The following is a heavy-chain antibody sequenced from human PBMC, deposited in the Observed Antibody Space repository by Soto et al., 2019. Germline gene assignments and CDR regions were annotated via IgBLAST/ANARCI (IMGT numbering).Heavy chain of an antibody. CDR1: GFTFSSYA. D-gene: IGHD6-19*01. Sequence: LRLSCAASGFTFSSYAMTWVRQAPGKGLEWVSAITASGVSTYYADSVKGRFAISRDNSKKTVHLHMNSLRAEDTAVYYCAKEVSVLQQWLGVMTVGMDVWGQGTTVTVSS. V-gene: IGHV3-23*01. J-gene: IGHJ6*02. CDR2: ITASGVST. CDR3: AKEVSVLQQWLGVMTVGMDV.